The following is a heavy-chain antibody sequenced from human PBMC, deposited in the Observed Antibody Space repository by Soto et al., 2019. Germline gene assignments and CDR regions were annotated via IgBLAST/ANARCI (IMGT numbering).Heavy chain of an antibody. V-gene: IGHV4-59*08. CDR2: IYYSGST. Sequence: PSETLSLTCTVSGGSISSYYWSWIRQPPGKGLEWIGYIYYSGSTNYNPSLKSRVTISVDTSKNQFSLKLSSVTAADTAVYYCARLRNPSAFPAAGHKMGFEYWGQGILVTVSS. D-gene: IGHD6-13*01. CDR3: ARLRNPSAFPAAGHKMGFEY. CDR1: GGSISSYY. J-gene: IGHJ4*02.